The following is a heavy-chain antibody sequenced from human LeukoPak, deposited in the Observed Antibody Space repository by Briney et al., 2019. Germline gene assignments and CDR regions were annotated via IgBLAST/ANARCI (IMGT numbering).Heavy chain of an antibody. Sequence: PGGSLRLSCAASGFTFSSYSMNWVRQAPGKGLEWVSSISSSSSYIYYADSVKGRFTISRDNAKNSLYLQMNSLRAEDTAAYYCARCSGGSCYYDYWGQGTLVTVSS. CDR3: ARCSGGSCYYDY. D-gene: IGHD2-15*01. J-gene: IGHJ4*02. V-gene: IGHV3-21*01. CDR2: ISSSSSYI. CDR1: GFTFSSYS.